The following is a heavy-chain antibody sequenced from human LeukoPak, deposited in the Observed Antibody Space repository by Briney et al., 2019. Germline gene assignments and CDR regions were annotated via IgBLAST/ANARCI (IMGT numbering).Heavy chain of an antibody. D-gene: IGHD6-6*01. CDR2: INPNSGGT. J-gene: IGHJ6*03. V-gene: IGHV1-2*02. Sequence: ASVKVSCKASGYTFTGYYMHWVRQAPGQGLEWMGWINPNSGGTNYAQKFQGRVTMTRDTSISTAYMELSRLRSVDTAVYYCARGGIAARLYYDYMDVWGKGTTVTVSS. CDR1: GYTFTGYY. CDR3: ARGGIAARLYYDYMDV.